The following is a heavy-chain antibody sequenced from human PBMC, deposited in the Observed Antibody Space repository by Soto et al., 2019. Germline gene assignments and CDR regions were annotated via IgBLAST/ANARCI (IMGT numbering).Heavy chain of an antibody. V-gene: IGHV4-34*01. J-gene: IGHJ4*02. CDR3: ARGYGGNFDY. Sequence: SETLSLTCAVYGGSFSGYYWSWIRQPPGKGLEWIGEINHSGSTNYNPSLKSRVTISVDTSKNQFSLKLTSVTTADTAVYYCARGYGGNFDYWGQGTLVTGSS. CDR2: INHSGST. D-gene: IGHD3-10*01. CDR1: GGSFSGYY.